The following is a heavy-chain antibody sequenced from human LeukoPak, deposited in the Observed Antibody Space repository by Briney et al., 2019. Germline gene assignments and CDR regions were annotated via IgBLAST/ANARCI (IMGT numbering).Heavy chain of an antibody. CDR1: GGTFSSYA. V-gene: IGHV1-69*06. J-gene: IGHJ4*02. CDR2: FIPIFGTA. CDR3: ARYGSTSCYACFDY. Sequence: ASVKVSCKASGGTFSSYAISWVRQAPGQGLEWMGGFIPIFGTANYAQKFQGRVTITADKSTSTAYMELSSLRSEDTAVYYCARYGSTSCYACFDYWGQGTLVTVSS. D-gene: IGHD2-2*01.